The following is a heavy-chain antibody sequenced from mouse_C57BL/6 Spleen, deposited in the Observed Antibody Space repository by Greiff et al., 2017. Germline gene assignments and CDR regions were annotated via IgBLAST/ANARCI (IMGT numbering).Heavy chain of an antibody. CDR3: AREEGYYAYFDY. CDR2: ISYDGSN. V-gene: IGHV3-6*01. CDR1: GYSITSGYY. J-gene: IGHJ2*01. D-gene: IGHD1-1*02. Sequence: EVQLQQSGPGLVKPSQSLSLTCSVTGYSITSGYYWNWIRQFPGNKLEWMGYISYDGSNNYNPSLKNRISITRDTSKNQFFLKLNSVTTEDTATYYCAREEGYYAYFDYWGQGTTLTVSS.